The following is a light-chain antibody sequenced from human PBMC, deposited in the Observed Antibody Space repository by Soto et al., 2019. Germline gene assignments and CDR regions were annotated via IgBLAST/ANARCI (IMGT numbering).Light chain of an antibody. CDR1: QKISSW. CDR2: DGW. J-gene: IGKJ1*01. Sequence: SRRISQKISSWLAWYQQKPGKAPKLRRCDGWGVESGVPSRFSGSGSGTEFPLTISSLQPDDFATYYCQQYNSYSPWTVGQGT. CDR3: QQYNSYSPWT. V-gene: IGKV1-5*01.